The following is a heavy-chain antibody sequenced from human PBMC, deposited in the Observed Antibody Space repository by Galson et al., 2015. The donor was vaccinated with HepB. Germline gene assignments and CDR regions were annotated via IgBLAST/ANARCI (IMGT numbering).Heavy chain of an antibody. V-gene: IGHV3-23*01. Sequence: SLRLSCAASGFTFSSYAMSWVRQAPGKGLEWVSAISGSGGSTYYADSVKGRFTTSRDNSKNTLYLQMNSLRAEDTAVYYCAKYLGATGLCSGGSCYTGYYYGMDVWGQGTTVTVSS. CDR2: ISGSGGST. CDR1: GFTFSSYA. D-gene: IGHD2-15*01. J-gene: IGHJ6*02. CDR3: AKYLGATGLCSGGSCYTGYYYGMDV.